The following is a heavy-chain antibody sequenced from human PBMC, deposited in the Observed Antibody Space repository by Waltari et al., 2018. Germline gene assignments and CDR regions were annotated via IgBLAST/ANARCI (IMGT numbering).Heavy chain of an antibody. D-gene: IGHD3-10*01. CDR1: GYPFSTYD. J-gene: IGHJ4*02. Sequence: QVQLVQSGAEVKEPGASVKVSCKASGYPFSTYDINWVRQATGQGLEWMGCMKPNSGKTGYAPKFQGRVTMTRDTSISTAYMELSSLRSDDTAVYYCARGSRLGSGTFFPTATDNWAQGTPVTVSS. CDR3: ARGSRLGSGTFFPTATDN. V-gene: IGHV1-8*01. CDR2: MKPNSGKT.